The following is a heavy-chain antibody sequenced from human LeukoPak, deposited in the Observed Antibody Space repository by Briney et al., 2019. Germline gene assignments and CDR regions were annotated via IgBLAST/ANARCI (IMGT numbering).Heavy chain of an antibody. CDR2: IGAYNGNT. CDR1: GYSFTSHV. V-gene: IGHV1-18*01. D-gene: IGHD5-12*01. J-gene: IGHJ4*02. Sequence: ASVKVSCKPSGYSFTSHVINWVRQAPGQGLEWMGWIGAYNGNTNYAQKLQGRVTMTTDKATRTAYMELRSLRSGYSVVYYCARHDAQVATGCFDYRGQGTLVSVSS. CDR3: ARHDAQVATGCFDY.